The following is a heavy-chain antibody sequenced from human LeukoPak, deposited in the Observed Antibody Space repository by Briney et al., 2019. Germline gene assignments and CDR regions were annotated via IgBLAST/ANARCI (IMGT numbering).Heavy chain of an antibody. CDR2: IGPHSTFT. CDR1: GFTFTDHY. D-gene: IGHD2/OR15-2a*01. V-gene: IGHV1-2*02. Sequence: ASVKVSCTSSGFTFTDHYIHWVRQGPGQGLEWMGYIGPHSTFTSSPQESQGRVTMTRDASMSTAYMELTRLTSDDTAVYYCVREGEGPLSKDFDYWGQGTLVTVSS. CDR3: VREGEGPLSKDFDY. J-gene: IGHJ4*02.